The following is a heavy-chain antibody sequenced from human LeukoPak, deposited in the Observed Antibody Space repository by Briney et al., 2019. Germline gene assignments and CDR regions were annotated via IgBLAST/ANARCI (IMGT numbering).Heavy chain of an antibody. CDR2: SIPIFSRA. D-gene: IGHD3-22*01. Sequence: ASVKVSCKVSGTTFGFSAISWVRQAPGQGLEWMGGSIPIFSRADYAQRFQDRITITWDESTGTDYMELRSLTFDDTAVYCCARVGPPRRDHYYPSSGDYLPIFEIWGHGTMVTVSS. V-gene: IGHV1-69*13. CDR3: ARVGPPRRDHYYPSSGDYLPIFEI. CDR1: GTTFGFSA. J-gene: IGHJ3*02.